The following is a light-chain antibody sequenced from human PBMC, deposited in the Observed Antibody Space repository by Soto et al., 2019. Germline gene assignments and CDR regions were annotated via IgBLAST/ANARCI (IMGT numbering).Light chain of an antibody. CDR1: QRISSR. J-gene: IGKJ2*01. CDR2: AAS. V-gene: IGKV1-12*01. Sequence: DIQMTQSPSSVSASVGDRVTITCRASQRISSRLGWYQQKPGKAPKLLIYAASSLQSGVPSRFSGSGSGTDFTPTISSLQPEDFATYFCQQANSFPYTFGQGTKLEIK. CDR3: QQANSFPYT.